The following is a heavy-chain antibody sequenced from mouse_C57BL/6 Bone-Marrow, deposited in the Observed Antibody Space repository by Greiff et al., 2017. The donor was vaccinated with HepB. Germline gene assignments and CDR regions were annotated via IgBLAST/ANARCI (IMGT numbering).Heavy chain of an antibody. V-gene: IGHV1-19*01. CDR2: INPYNGGT. J-gene: IGHJ4*01. D-gene: IGHD2-3*01. Sequence: EVQLQQSGPVLVKPGASVKMSCKASGYTFTDYYMNWVKQSHGKSLEWIGVINPYNGGTSYNQKFKGKATLTVDKSSSTAYMELNSLTSEDSAVYYCARRGWLLQGPYAMDYWGQGTSVTVSS. CDR3: ARRGWLLQGPYAMDY. CDR1: GYTFTDYY.